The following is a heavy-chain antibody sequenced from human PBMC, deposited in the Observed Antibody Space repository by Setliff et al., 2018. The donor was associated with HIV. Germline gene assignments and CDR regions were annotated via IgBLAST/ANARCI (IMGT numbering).Heavy chain of an antibody. CDR2: MNPNSGNT. V-gene: IGHV1-8*02. CDR3: ARAEYSSGWYYY. J-gene: IGHJ4*02. Sequence: ASVKVSCKASGYTFTSYEINWVRQATGQGLEWMGWMNPNSGNTGYAQKFQGRVTMTRNTSISTAYMELSSLRSEDTAVYYCARAEYSSGWYYYWGQGTLVTVSS. CDR1: GYTFTSYE. D-gene: IGHD6-19*01.